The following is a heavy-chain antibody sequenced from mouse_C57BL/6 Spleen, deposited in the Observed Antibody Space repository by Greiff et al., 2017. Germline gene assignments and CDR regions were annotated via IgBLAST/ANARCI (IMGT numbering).Heavy chain of an antibody. CDR1: GYTFTSYW. V-gene: IGHV1-72*01. D-gene: IGHD1-1*01. CDR3: ARYPLYYYGSSYDWYFDV. Sequence: VQLQQPGAELVKPGASVKLSCKASGYTFTSYWMHWVKQRPGRGLEWIGRIDPNSGGTKYNEKFKSKATLTVDKPSSTAYMQLSSLTSEDSAVYYCARYPLYYYGSSYDWYFDVWGTGTTVTVSS. J-gene: IGHJ1*03. CDR2: IDPNSGGT.